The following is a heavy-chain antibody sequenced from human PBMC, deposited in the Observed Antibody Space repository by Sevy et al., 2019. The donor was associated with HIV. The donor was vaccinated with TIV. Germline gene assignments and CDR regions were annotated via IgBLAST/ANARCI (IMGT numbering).Heavy chain of an antibody. J-gene: IGHJ4*02. D-gene: IGHD1-26*01. CDR2: IRSKGNSFAT. V-gene: IGHV3-73*01. CDR1: GFAFRGSA. CDR3: AGQVGDTVMAIFDY. Sequence: GGSLRLSCAASGFAFRGSAIHWVRQASGKGLEWIGRIRSKGNSFATDYVPSVKGRFTISRDDSTKTAYLQMSSLKIDDTAVYYCAGQVGDTVMAIFDYWGQGTLFTVSS.